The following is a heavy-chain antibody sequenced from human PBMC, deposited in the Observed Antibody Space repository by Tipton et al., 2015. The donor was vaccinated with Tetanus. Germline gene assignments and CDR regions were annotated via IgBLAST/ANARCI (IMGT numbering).Heavy chain of an antibody. D-gene: IGHD4-17*01. Sequence: SLRLSCAASGFTFSSYGMHWVRQAPGKGLEWVAVISYDGSNKYYADSVKGRFTISRDNSKNTLYLQMNGLRAEDTAVYYCAKGVNTEYWGQGTLVTVSS. CDR3: AKGVNTEY. V-gene: IGHV3-30*18. CDR2: ISYDGSNK. J-gene: IGHJ4*02. CDR1: GFTFSSYG.